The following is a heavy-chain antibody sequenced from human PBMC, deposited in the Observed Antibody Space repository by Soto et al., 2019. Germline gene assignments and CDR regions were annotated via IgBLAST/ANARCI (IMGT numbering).Heavy chain of an antibody. Sequence: QVQLQQWGAGLLKSSETLSLTCAVYGESFSGYYWSWIRQPPGKGLEWIGEINHSGSTNYNPSLKSRVTISVDTSKNQFSLKLSSVTAADTAVYYCARLRITIFGVVRDDYWGQGTLVTVSS. CDR3: ARLRITIFGVVRDDY. J-gene: IGHJ4*02. CDR1: GESFSGYY. V-gene: IGHV4-34*01. D-gene: IGHD3-3*01. CDR2: INHSGST.